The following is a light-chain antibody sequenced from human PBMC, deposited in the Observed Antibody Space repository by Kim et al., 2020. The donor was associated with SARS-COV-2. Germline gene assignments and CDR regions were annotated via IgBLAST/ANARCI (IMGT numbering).Light chain of an antibody. J-gene: IGKJ1*01. Sequence: ASVGDRVPSTCRASQDIANSLAWYQQKPGTVPKVLIYGASTLQSGVPSRFSGSGSGTEFTLTIGSLQTEDVATYYCQKYNSAPWTFGPGTKVDIK. CDR1: QDIANS. CDR3: QKYNSAPWT. V-gene: IGKV1-27*01. CDR2: GAS.